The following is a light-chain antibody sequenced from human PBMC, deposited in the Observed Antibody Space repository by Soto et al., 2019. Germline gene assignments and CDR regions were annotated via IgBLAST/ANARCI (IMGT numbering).Light chain of an antibody. CDR1: SSDAGGYNY. CDR3: SSYTSTSTLEV. V-gene: IGLV2-14*01. Sequence: QSVLTQPASVSGSPGQSITITCTGTSSDAGGYNYVSWFQQRPGNAPKLMIYDVSNRPSGVSNRFSGSKSGNTASLTISGLQAEDEADYYCSSYTSTSTLEVFGTGTKVTVL. J-gene: IGLJ1*01. CDR2: DVS.